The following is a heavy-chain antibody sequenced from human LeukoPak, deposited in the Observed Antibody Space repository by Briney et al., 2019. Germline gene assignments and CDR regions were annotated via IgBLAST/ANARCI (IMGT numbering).Heavy chain of an antibody. CDR1: GFTFSSYS. Sequence: PGGSLRLSCAASGFTFSSYSMNWVRQAPGKGLERVSVIYSGGSTYYADSVKGRFTISRDNSKNTLYLQMNSLRAEDTAVYYCARGGYYFVDYWGQGTLVTVSS. J-gene: IGHJ4*02. CDR3: ARGGYYFVDY. D-gene: IGHD3-3*01. V-gene: IGHV3-53*01. CDR2: IYSGGST.